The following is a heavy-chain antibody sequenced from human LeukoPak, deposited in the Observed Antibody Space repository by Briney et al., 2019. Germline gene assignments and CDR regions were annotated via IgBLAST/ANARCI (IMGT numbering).Heavy chain of an antibody. Sequence: GGSLRLSCAASGFTFSSYGMHWVRQAPGKGLEWVAVISYDGSNKYYADSVKGRFTISRDNSKNTLYLQMDSLRAEDTAIYYCAKVQVVTSPFDYWGQGTLVTVSS. J-gene: IGHJ4*02. CDR3: AKVQVVTSPFDY. CDR2: ISYDGSNK. V-gene: IGHV3-30*18. D-gene: IGHD4-23*01. CDR1: GFTFSSYG.